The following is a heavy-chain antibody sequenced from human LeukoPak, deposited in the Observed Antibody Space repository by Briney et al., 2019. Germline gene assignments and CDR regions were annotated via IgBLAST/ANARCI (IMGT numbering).Heavy chain of an antibody. CDR2: IYYSGST. V-gene: IGHV4-39*07. CDR3: ARVSGYTTEYSSSCHFDY. Sequence: SETLSLTCTVSGGSISSSSYYWGWIRQPPGKGLEWIGSIYYSGSTYYNPSLKSRVTISVDTSKNQFSLKLSSVTAADTAVYYCARVSGYTTEYSSSCHFDYWGQGTLVTVSS. J-gene: IGHJ4*02. CDR1: GGSISSSSYY. D-gene: IGHD6-13*01.